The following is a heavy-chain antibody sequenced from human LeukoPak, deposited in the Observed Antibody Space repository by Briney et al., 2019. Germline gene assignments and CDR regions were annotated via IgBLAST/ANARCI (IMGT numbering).Heavy chain of an antibody. CDR1: RYTFTAYY. Sequence: ASVKVSCKAFRYTFTAYYMHSVRQAPGHRLEWMGWINPKSGGTNYAQKFQGRVTMTRDTSISTAYLELSRLRSDDTAVYYCARGGIERDWFDPWGQGALVTVSS. V-gene: IGHV1-2*02. CDR2: INPKSGGT. CDR3: ARGGIERDWFDP. J-gene: IGHJ5*02. D-gene: IGHD2/OR15-2a*01.